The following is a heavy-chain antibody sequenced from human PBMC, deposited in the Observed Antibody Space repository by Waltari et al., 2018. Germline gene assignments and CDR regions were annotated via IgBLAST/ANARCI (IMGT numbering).Heavy chain of an antibody. D-gene: IGHD4-4*01. Sequence: QVQLQESGPGLVKPSQTLSLSCSVSGGSINNRSYYWSWIRQLPGKGLGWIGYLHHDGGTAYNPSLKSRLTMSVDTSRNQFSLNLNSVTAADTAVYYCARGIKDYSNWGGYFDYWGQGALVTVSS. CDR2: LHHDGGT. CDR1: GGSINNRSYY. V-gene: IGHV4-30-4*08. J-gene: IGHJ4*02. CDR3: ARGIKDYSNWGGYFDY.